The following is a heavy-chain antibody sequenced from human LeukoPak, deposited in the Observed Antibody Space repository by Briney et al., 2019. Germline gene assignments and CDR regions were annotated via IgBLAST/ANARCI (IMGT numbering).Heavy chain of an antibody. Sequence: SGTLSLTCAVSGGSISSNNWWSWVRQPPGKGLEWIGEIYHSGRTSYNPSLKSRVTTSVDKSKNQFSLNLSSVTAADTAVYYCARDLSVVGAPGGGQGTLVTVSS. V-gene: IGHV4-4*02. CDR2: IYHSGRT. CDR1: GGSISSNNW. J-gene: IGHJ1*01. CDR3: ARDLSVVGAPG. D-gene: IGHD2-15*01.